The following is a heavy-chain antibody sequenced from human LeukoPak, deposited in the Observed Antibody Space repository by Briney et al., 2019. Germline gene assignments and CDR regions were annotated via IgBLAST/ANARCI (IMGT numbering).Heavy chain of an antibody. CDR2: ISGNGGST. V-gene: IGHV3-64D*09. D-gene: IGHD2-15*01. CDR3: VKGPCSGGSCYLDY. CDR1: GFTFSSYA. J-gene: IGHJ4*02. Sequence: GGSLGLSCSASGFTFSSYAMHWVRQAPGKGLEYVSAISGNGGSTYYADSVKGRFSISRDNSKNTLYLQMSSLRAEDTAVYYCVKGPCSGGSCYLDYWGQGTLVTVSS.